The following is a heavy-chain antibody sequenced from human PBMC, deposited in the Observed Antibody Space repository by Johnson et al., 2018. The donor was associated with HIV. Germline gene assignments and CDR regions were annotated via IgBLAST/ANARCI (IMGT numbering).Heavy chain of an antibody. V-gene: IGHV3-30*03. CDR3: TTDLGLEWSEGNDAFDI. CDR1: GFTFSSYG. CDR2: ISYDGSNK. J-gene: IGHJ3*02. Sequence: QVQLVESGGGVVQPGRSLRLSCAASGFTFSSYGMAWVRQAPGKGLEWVAVISYDGSNKYYADSVKGRFTISRDNSKNTLYLQMNSLKTEDTAVYYCTTDLGLEWSEGNDAFDIWGQGTMVTVSS. D-gene: IGHD3-3*01.